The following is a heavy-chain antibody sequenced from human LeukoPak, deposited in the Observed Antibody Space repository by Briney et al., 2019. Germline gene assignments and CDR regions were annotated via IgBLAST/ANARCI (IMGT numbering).Heavy chain of an antibody. D-gene: IGHD6-25*01. J-gene: IGHJ4*02. V-gene: IGHV3-23*01. CDR1: GFTFSSYA. CDR3: AKSGAGETRPYFDY. Sequence: GGSLRLSCAASGFTFSSYAMSWVRQAPGKGLEWVSAISGSGGSTYYADSVKGRSTISRDNSKNTLYLQMNSLRAEDTAVYYCAKSGAGETRPYFDYWGQGTLVTVSS. CDR2: ISGSGGST.